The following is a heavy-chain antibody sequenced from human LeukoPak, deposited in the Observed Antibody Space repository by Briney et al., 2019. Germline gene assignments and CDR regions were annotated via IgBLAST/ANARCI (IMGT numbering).Heavy chain of an antibody. CDR3: AREFSYGYGSFDY. D-gene: IGHD5-18*01. J-gene: IGHJ4*02. V-gene: IGHV4-61*01. CDR1: GGSFSSGSYY. Sequence: SETPSLTCTVSGGSFSSGSYYWSWIRQPPGKGLEWIGYIYYSGSTNYNPSLKSRVTISVDTSKNQFSLKLSSVTAADTAVYYCAREFSYGYGSFDYWGQGTLVTVSS. CDR2: IYYSGST.